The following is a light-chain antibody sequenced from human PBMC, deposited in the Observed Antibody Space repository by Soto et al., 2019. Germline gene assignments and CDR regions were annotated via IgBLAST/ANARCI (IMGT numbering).Light chain of an antibody. V-gene: IGKV1-39*01. CDR3: QQSYSTPPWT. Sequence: DIQMTQSPSSLSASVGDRVTITCRASQSINSYLNWYQQKPGKAPKLLIYAASSLQSGVPSRFSGSGSGTDFTLTISSLLPEDFATYYCQQSYSTPPWTFGQGTKVEIK. J-gene: IGKJ1*01. CDR2: AAS. CDR1: QSINSY.